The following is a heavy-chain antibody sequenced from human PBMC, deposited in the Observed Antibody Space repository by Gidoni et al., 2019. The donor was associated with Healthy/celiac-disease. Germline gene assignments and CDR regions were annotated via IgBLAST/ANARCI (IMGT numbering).Heavy chain of an antibody. Sequence: QLQLQESGPGLVKPSETLSLTCTVSGGSISSSSYYWGCIRQPPGKGLEWIGSIYYGGSTYYNPALKSRVTIAVDTSKNQFSLKLSSVTAADTAVYYCARLEDTAMVSDYWGQGTLVTVSS. CDR1: GGSISSSSYY. CDR2: IYYGGST. V-gene: IGHV4-39*01. J-gene: IGHJ4*02. D-gene: IGHD5-18*01. CDR3: ARLEDTAMVSDY.